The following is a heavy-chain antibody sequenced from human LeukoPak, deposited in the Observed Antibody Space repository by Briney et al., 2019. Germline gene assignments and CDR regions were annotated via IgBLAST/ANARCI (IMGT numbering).Heavy chain of an antibody. J-gene: IGHJ4*02. D-gene: IGHD3-22*01. CDR3: AKDIGYYDSSGVDY. CDR2: ISWNSGSI. V-gene: IGHV3-9*03. CDR1: GFTFDDYA. Sequence: GRSLRLSCAASGFTFDDYAMHWVRQAPGKGLEWVSGISWNSGSIGYADSVKGRFTISRDNAKNSLYLQMNSLRAEDMALYYCAKDIGYYDSSGVDYWGQGTLVTVSS.